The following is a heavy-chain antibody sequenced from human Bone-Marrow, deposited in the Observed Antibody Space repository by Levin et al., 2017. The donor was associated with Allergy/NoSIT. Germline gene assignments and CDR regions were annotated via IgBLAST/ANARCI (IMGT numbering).Heavy chain of an antibody. D-gene: IGHD2-15*01. CDR2: TRDKADSYTT. CDR3: AAGYCSGGSCYDFDY. CDR1: GFTFSDHY. Sequence: SCAASGFTFSDHYMDWVRQAPGKGLEWVGRTRDKADSYTTEYAASVKGRFTISRDDSKNSLYLQMNSLKTEDTAVYYCAAGYCSGGSCYDFDYWGQGTLVTVSS. J-gene: IGHJ4*02. V-gene: IGHV3-72*01.